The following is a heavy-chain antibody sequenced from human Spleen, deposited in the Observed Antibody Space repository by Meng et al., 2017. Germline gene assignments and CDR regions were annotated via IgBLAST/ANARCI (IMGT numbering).Heavy chain of an antibody. CDR2: IDPKTGDT. V-gene: IGHV1-2*06. CDR3: ARDEDISAAGKLFGDY. Sequence: QVQLVQSGAEVKKPGASVKVSCKPSGYNFPDFYRHWGRRAPGQGLEWMGRIDPKTGDTHYALKFQGRVTMTGDTSISTAYMELSGLRSDDTAMYYCARDEDISAAGKLFGDYWGHGTLVTVSS. J-gene: IGHJ4*01. CDR1: GYNFPDFY. D-gene: IGHD6-13*01.